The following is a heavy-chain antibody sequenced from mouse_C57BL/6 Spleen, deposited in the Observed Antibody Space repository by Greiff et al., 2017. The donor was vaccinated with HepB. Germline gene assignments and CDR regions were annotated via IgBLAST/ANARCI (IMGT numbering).Heavy chain of an antibody. CDR3: ARKLGEGIYAMDY. D-gene: IGHD4-1*01. V-gene: IGHV1-69*01. CDR1: GYTFTSYW. CDR2: IDPSDSYT. Sequence: QVQLQQPGAELVMPGASVKLSCKASGYTFTSYWMHWVKQRPGQGLEWIGEIDPSDSYTNYNQKFKGKSTLTVDKSSSTAYMQLSSLTSEDSAVYYCARKLGEGIYAMDYWGQVTSVTVSS. J-gene: IGHJ4*01.